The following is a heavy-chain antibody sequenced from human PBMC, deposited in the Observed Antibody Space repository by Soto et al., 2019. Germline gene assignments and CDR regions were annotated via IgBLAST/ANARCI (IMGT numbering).Heavy chain of an antibody. Sequence: SGPTLVNPTQTLTLTCTFSGFSLSTSGVGVGWIRQPPGKALEWLALIYWDDDIYYSPSLKSRLTITKDTSKMQVVLTMTNVDPVDTATYYCAHSFRRADCRGGSCYQFDYWGQGIPVTVSS. CDR2: IYWDDDI. V-gene: IGHV2-5*02. J-gene: IGHJ4*02. D-gene: IGHD2-15*01. CDR3: AHSFRRADCRGGSCYQFDY. CDR1: GFSLSTSGVG.